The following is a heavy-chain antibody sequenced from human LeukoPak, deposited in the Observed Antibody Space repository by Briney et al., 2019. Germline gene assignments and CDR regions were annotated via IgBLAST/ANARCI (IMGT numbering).Heavy chain of an antibody. CDR3: AMYSSGWYHIDY. D-gene: IGHD6-19*01. CDR1: GGTFSSYA. V-gene: IGHV1-69*13. Sequence: GASVKVSCKASGGTFSSYAISWVRQAPGQGLEWMGGIIPIFGTANYAQKSQGRVTITADESTSTAYMELSSLRSEDTAVYYCAMYSSGWYHIDYWGQGTLVTVSS. J-gene: IGHJ4*02. CDR2: IIPIFGTA.